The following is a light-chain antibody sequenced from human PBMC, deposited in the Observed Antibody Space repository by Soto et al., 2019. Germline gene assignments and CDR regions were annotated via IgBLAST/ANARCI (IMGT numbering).Light chain of an antibody. V-gene: IGKV1-9*01. J-gene: IGKJ4*01. CDR1: QGISNY. CDR3: QHRHSYPLT. CDR2: SAS. Sequence: DIQLTQSPSFLSASVGDRVTITCRASQGISNYLAWYQQKAGKAPKLLIHSASTLQNGDPSRFSGSGSGTEFTLTITSLQPEDLATYYCQHRHSYPLTFGGGTKVEIK.